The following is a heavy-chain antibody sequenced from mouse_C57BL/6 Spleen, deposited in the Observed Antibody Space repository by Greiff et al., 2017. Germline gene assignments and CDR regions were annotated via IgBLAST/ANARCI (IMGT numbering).Heavy chain of an antibody. J-gene: IGHJ3*01. D-gene: IGHD1-2*01. Sequence: EVKLQESGAELVRPGASVKLSCTASGFNIKDYYMHWVKQRPEQGLEWIGRIDPEDGDTEYAPKFQGKATMTADTSSNTAYLQLSSLTSEDTAVYYCTTEAVTTASWSYWGQGTLVTVSA. CDR1: GFNIKDYY. CDR3: TTEAVTTASWSY. CDR2: IDPEDGDT. V-gene: IGHV14-1*01.